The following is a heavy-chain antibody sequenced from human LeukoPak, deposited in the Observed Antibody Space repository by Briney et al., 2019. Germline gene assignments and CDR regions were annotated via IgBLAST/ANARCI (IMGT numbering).Heavy chain of an antibody. CDR2: ITPSGSAI. CDR3: AGRDVYNSAF. D-gene: IGHD5-24*01. Sequence: GGSLRLSCAASGFTFSGYYMSWVRQAPGKGLEWVSYITPSGSAIYYADSVKGRFTISRDNAKNSLYLQMNSLRAEDTAVYFCAGRDVYNSAFWGQGTLVTVSS. V-gene: IGHV3-11*01. J-gene: IGHJ4*02. CDR1: GFTFSGYY.